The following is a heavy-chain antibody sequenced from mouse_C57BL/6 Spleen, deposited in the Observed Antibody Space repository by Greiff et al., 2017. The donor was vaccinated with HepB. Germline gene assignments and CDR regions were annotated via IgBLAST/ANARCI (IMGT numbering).Heavy chain of an antibody. J-gene: IGHJ4*01. V-gene: IGHV1-66*01. CDR3: AREGPRGYAMDY. D-gene: IGHD3-3*01. CDR2: IYPGSGNT. Sequence: VQLQESGPELVKPGASVKISCKASGYSFTSYYIHWVKQRPGQGLEWIGWIYPGSGNTKYNEKFKGKATLTADTSSSTAYMQLSSLTSEDSAVYYCAREGPRGYAMDYWGQGTSVTVSS. CDR1: GYSFTSYY.